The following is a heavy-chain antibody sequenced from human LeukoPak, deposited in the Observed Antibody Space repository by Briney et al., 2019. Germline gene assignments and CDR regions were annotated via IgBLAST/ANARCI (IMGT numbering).Heavy chain of an antibody. CDR1: GYTFTSYG. V-gene: IGHV1-18*01. J-gene: IGHJ4*02. CDR3: ARGLPDYYDSSGYPGQEFDY. Sequence: ASVKVSCKASGYTFTSYGISWVRQAPGQGLEWVGWISVYNGNTNYAQKLKGRVTMTTDTSTSTAYMELRSLRSDDTAVYYCARGLPDYYDSSGYPGQEFDYWGQGTLVTVSS. CDR2: ISVYNGNT. D-gene: IGHD3-22*01.